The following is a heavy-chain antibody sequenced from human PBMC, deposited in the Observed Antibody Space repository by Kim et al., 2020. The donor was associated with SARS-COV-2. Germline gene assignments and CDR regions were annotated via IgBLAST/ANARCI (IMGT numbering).Heavy chain of an antibody. CDR2: IYYSGST. V-gene: IGHV4-59*08. J-gene: IGHJ5*02. D-gene: IGHD3-9*01. CDR1: GGSISSYY. CDR3: ASQASLYDIGNWFDP. Sequence: SETLSLTCTVSGGSISSYYWNWIRQPPGKGLEWIGYIYYSGSTNYNPSLKSRVTISVDTSKNQFSLRLNSVTAADTAVYYCASQASLYDIGNWFDPWGQG.